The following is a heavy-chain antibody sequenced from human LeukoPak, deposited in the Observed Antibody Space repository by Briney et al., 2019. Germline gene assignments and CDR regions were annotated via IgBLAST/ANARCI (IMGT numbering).Heavy chain of an antibody. CDR3: ARVRNGARFFDY. CDR2: IYYSGST. J-gene: IGHJ4*02. D-gene: IGHD1-1*01. CDR1: GGSISSYY. V-gene: IGHV4-59*01. Sequence: SETLSLTCTVSGGSISSYYWSWIRQPPGKGLEWIGYIYYSGSTNYNPSLKSRVTISVDTSKNQFSLKLSSATAADTAVYFCARVRNGARFFDYWGQGTLVTVSS.